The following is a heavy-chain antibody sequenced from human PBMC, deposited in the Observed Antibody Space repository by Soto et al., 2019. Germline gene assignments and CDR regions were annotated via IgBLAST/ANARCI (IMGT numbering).Heavy chain of an antibody. CDR1: GCSISSYY. D-gene: IGHD2-15*01. CDR3: ARVRVVAATYQSLYYFDY. J-gene: IGHJ4*02. Sequence: NPSETLSLTCTVSGCSISSYYWSWIRQPPGKGLEWIGYIYYSGSTNYNPSLKSRVTISVDTSKNQFSLKLSSVTAADTAVYYCARVRVVAATYQSLYYFDYWGQGTLVTVSS. CDR2: IYYSGST. V-gene: IGHV4-59*01.